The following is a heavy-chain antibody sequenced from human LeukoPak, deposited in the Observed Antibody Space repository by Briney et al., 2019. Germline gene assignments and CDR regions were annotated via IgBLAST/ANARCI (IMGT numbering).Heavy chain of an antibody. J-gene: IGHJ3*02. CDR2: IYSGGNT. V-gene: IGHV3-53*01. D-gene: IGHD1-26*01. CDR3: AREVGGSSLSGAFDI. Sequence: GGSLRLSCAASGFTVSTNYMNWVRQAPGKGLEWVSVIYSGGNTYYADSVKGRFTISRDNSKNSLYLQMNSLRAEDTAVYYCAREVGGSSLSGAFDIWGQGTRVTVSS. CDR1: GFTVSTNY.